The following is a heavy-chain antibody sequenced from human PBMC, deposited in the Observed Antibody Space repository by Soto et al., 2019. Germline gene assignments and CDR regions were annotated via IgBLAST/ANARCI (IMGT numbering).Heavy chain of an antibody. J-gene: IGHJ4*02. D-gene: IGHD3-10*01. V-gene: IGHV3-23*01. CDR3: ARGSTDSYPGSRIFDF. CDR1: GITSGSRA. CDR2: ITDTGGDT. Sequence: LRLSCVASGITSGSRAMSWVRQAPGEGLEWVSTITDTGGDTRYADSVRGRFTMSRDNSKKTLYLQMNSLRVEDSALYYCARGSTDSYPGSRIFDFWGRGTLVTVSS.